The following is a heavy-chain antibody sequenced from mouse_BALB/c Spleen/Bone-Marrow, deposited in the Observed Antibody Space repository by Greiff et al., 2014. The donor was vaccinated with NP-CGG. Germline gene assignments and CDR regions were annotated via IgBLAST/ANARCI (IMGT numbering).Heavy chain of an antibody. CDR2: IDPENGNT. CDR1: GFNIKDYY. Sequence: VQLQQSGAELVRPGALVKLSCKASGFNIKDYYMHWVKQRPEQGLEWIGWIDPENGNTIYDPKFQGKASITADTSSNTAYLQLSSLTSEDTAVYYCASYYGSSYAYFDYWGQGTTLTVSS. J-gene: IGHJ2*01. V-gene: IGHV14-1*02. CDR3: ASYYGSSYAYFDY. D-gene: IGHD1-1*01.